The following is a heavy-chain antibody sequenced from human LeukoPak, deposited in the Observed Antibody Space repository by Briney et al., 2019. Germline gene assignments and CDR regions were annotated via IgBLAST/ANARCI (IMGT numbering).Heavy chain of an antibody. CDR3: ASPNYRNYYYMDV. Sequence: SVKVSCKASGGTFSSYAISWVRQAPGQGLEWMGGIIPIFGTSNYALKFQGRVTITADESTSTAYMELSSLRSEDTAVYYCASPNYRNYYYMDVWGKGTTVTVSS. CDR1: GGTFSSYA. CDR2: IIPIFGTS. D-gene: IGHD4/OR15-4a*01. J-gene: IGHJ6*03. V-gene: IGHV1-69*13.